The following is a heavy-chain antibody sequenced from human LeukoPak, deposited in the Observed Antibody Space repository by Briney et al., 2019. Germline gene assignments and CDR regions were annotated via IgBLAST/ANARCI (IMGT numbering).Heavy chain of an antibody. V-gene: IGHV4-61*08. CDR1: GGSISSGDYY. J-gene: IGHJ4*02. CDR3: ARDGVAGGFDY. Sequence: SETLSLTCTVSGGSISSGDYYWSWIRQAPGKGLEWIGYIHYSGSTNHNSSLKSRVTISVDTSKNQYSLKLSSVTAADTAVYYCARDGVAGGFDYWGQGTLVTVSS. CDR2: IHYSGST. D-gene: IGHD6-19*01.